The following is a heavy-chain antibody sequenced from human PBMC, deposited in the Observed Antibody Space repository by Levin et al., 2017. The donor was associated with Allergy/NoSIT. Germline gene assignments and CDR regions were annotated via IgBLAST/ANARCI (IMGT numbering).Heavy chain of an antibody. J-gene: IGHJ5*02. CDR2: MNPNSGNT. Sequence: GASVKVSCKASGYTFTSYDINWVRQATGQGLEWMGWMNPNSGNTGYAQKFQGRVTMTRNTSISTAYMELSSLRSEDTAVYYCARGPPRRRITIFGVVQKQPINWFDPWGQGTLVTVSS. CDR3: ARGPPRRRITIFGVVQKQPINWFDP. V-gene: IGHV1-8*01. D-gene: IGHD3-3*01. CDR1: GYTFTSYD.